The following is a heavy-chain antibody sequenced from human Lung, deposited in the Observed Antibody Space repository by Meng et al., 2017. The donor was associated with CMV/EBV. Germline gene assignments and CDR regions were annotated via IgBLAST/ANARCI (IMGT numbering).Heavy chain of an antibody. D-gene: IGHD5-18*01. Sequence: SCAASGLSVSSNYMSWVRQAPGKGLEWVSTIYSVGITYYADSVKGRFTISRDTSKNTLSLQMISLRVEDAAIYYCATFSRGNNYGYFESLGQGTLVTVSS. CDR1: GLSVSSNY. CDR3: ATFSRGNNYGYFES. CDR2: IYSVGIT. J-gene: IGHJ4*02. V-gene: IGHV3-53*01.